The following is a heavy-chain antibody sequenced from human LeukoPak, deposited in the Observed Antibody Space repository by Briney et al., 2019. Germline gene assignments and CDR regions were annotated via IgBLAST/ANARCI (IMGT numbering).Heavy chain of an antibody. CDR3: ARVYGYSNYYYYYMDV. V-gene: IGHV1-18*01. J-gene: IGHJ6*03. D-gene: IGHD4-11*01. Sequence: GASVKVSCKASGYSFTSNVISWVRQAPGQGLEWMGWISAYNGNTNYAQKLQGRVTMTTDTSTSTAYMELRSLRSDDTAVYYCARVYGYSNYYYYYMDVWGKGTTVTVSS. CDR1: GYSFTSNV. CDR2: ISAYNGNT.